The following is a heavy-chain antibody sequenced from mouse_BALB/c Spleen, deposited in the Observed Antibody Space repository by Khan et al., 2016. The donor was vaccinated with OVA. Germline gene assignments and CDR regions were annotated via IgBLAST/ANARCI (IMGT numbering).Heavy chain of an antibody. CDR1: GFTFNSYG. Sequence: EVELVESGGGLVQPGGSRKLSCAASGFTFNSYGMHWVRQAPEKGLEWVAYISGDSNTIYYTATVKGRITISRDNPKNTLFLQMTSLMSEDTAMYYCATSYFYGYYFDYWGQGTTLTVS. CDR2: ISGDSNTI. V-gene: IGHV5-17*02. D-gene: IGHD1-1*01. J-gene: IGHJ2*01. CDR3: ATSYFYGYYFDY.